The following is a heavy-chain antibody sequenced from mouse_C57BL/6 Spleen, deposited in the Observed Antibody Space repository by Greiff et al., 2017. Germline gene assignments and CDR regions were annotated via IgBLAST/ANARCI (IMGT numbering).Heavy chain of an antibody. J-gene: IGHJ3*01. CDR1: GYTFTDYY. V-gene: IGHV1-26*01. CDR2: INHNNGGT. CDR3: ARRDGSSYWFAY. D-gene: IGHD1-1*01. Sequence: EVQLQQSGPELVKPGASVKISCKASGYTFTDYYMNWVKQSHGKSLEWIGDINHNNGGTSYNQKFKGKATLTVDTSSSTADMELRSLTSEDSAVFYCARRDGSSYWFAYWGQGTLVTVSA.